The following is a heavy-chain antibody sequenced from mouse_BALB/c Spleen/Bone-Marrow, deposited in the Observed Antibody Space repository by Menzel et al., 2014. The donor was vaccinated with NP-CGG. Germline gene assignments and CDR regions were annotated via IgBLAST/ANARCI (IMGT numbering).Heavy chain of an antibody. CDR1: GYTFTTYW. J-gene: IGHJ3*01. Sequence: SGAELVTPGASVKLSCKASGYTFTTYWIHWVKQRPGHGLEWIGQVDPSDGYTNYSQMFKGKATLTVDKSSSTAYMQLSSLSSEDSAVYYCARGGDNFAWFAYWGQGTLVTVSA. CDR2: VDPSDGYT. V-gene: IGHV1-69*02. CDR3: ARGGDNFAWFAY. D-gene: IGHD1-3*01.